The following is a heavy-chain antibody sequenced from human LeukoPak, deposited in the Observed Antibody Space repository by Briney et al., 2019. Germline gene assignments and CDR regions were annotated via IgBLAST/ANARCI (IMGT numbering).Heavy chain of an antibody. CDR1: GGSISSSSYY. J-gene: IGHJ4*02. D-gene: IGHD2-15*01. CDR2: IYYSGST. V-gene: IGHV4-39*07. CDR3: ARDLGGTPGY. Sequence: SETLPLTCTVSGGSISSSSYYWGWIRQPPGKGLEWIGSIYYSGSTYYNPSLKSRVTISVDTSKNQFSLKLSSVTAADTAVYYCARDLGGTPGYWGQGTLVTVSS.